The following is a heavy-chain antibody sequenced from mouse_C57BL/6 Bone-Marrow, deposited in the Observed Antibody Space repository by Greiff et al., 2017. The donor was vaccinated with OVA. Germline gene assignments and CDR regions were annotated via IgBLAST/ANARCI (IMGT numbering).Heavy chain of an antibody. CDR3: ARKGIYYDYDWFAY. CDR2: TDPSDSYT. D-gene: IGHD2-4*01. V-gene: IGHV1-59*01. Sequence: QVQLQQPGAELVRPGTSVKLSCKASGYTFTSYWMHWVKQRPGQGLEWIGVTDPSDSYTNYNQKFKGKATLTVDTSSSTAYMQLSSLTSEDSAVYYCARKGIYYDYDWFAYWGQGTLVTVSA. CDR1: GYTFTSYW. J-gene: IGHJ3*01.